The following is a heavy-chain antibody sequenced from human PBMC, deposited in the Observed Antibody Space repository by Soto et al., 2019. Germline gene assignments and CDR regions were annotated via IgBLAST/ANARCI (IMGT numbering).Heavy chain of an antibody. Sequence: QVQLVESGGGVVQPGRSLRLSCAASGFTFRNFGMHWVRQAPGKGLEWVAVISYDGTNKYYADSVKGRFTISRDNSKNPLYLQINSLRADNTAVYYCAKAVPPFVVVTASDYWGQGTLGTVSS. D-gene: IGHD2-21*02. CDR2: ISYDGTNK. V-gene: IGHV3-30*18. CDR3: AKAVPPFVVVTASDY. CDR1: GFTFRNFG. J-gene: IGHJ4*02.